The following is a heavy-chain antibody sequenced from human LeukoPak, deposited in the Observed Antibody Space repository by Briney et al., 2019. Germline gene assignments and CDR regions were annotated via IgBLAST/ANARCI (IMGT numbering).Heavy chain of an antibody. Sequence: GASVKVSCKASGGTFSSYAISWVRQAPGQGLEWMGGIIPIFGTANYAQKFQGRVTITADESTSTAYMELSSLRSEDTAVYYCVSLVTGIPSSFDYWGQGTLVTVSS. J-gene: IGHJ4*02. CDR2: IIPIFGTA. CDR1: GGTFSSYA. CDR3: VSLVTGIPSSFDY. D-gene: IGHD2-21*02. V-gene: IGHV1-69*13.